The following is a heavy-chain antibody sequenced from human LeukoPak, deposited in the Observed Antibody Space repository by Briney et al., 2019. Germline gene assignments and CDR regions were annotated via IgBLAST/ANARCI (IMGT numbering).Heavy chain of an antibody. CDR1: GFTFSSCG. D-gene: IGHD6-6*01. V-gene: IGHV3-23*01. Sequence: PGGSLRLSCAASGFTFSSCGMHWVRQAPGKGLEWVSAISGSGGSTYYADSVKGRFTISRDNSKNTLYLQMNSLRAEDTAVYYCAKRFGSSSSPLIDWGQGTLVTVSS. CDR3: AKRFGSSSSPLID. J-gene: IGHJ4*02. CDR2: ISGSGGST.